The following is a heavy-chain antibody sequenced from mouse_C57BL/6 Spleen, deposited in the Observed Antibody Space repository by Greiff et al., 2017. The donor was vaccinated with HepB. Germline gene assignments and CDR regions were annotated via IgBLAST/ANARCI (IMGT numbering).Heavy chain of an antibody. CDR1: GYAFSSSW. D-gene: IGHD1-1*01. CDR3: ASYYYGHY. Sequence: VQLQQSGPELVKPGASVKISCKASGYAFSSSWMNWVKQRPGKGLEWIGRIYPGDGDTNYNGKFKGKATLTADKSSSTAYMQLSSLTSEDSSVYFCASYYYGHYWGQGTTLTVSS. CDR2: IYPGDGDT. J-gene: IGHJ2*01. V-gene: IGHV1-82*01.